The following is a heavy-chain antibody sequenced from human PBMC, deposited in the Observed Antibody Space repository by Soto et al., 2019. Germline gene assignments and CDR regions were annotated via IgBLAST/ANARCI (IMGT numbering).Heavy chain of an antibody. Sequence: GGSLRLSCAASGFTFSSYWMSWVRQAPGKGLEWVANIKQDGSEKYYVDSVKGRFTISRDNAKNSLYLQMNSLRAEDTAVYYCAREDDSSCYSPLDFDYWGQGTLVTVSS. V-gene: IGHV3-7*01. J-gene: IGHJ4*02. CDR2: IKQDGSEK. CDR1: GFTFSSYW. D-gene: IGHD3-22*01. CDR3: AREDDSSCYSPLDFDY.